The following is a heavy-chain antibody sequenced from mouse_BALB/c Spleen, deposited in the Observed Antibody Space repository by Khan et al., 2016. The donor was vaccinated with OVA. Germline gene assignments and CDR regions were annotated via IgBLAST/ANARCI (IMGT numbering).Heavy chain of an antibody. V-gene: IGHV5-6-5*01. CDR1: GFTFSNYA. J-gene: IGHJ3*01. CDR3: ARDYWFTY. Sequence: EVQLQESGGGLVKPGGSLKLSCAASGFTFSNYAMSWVRQTPEKRLEWVASISSGGSTYYPASVKGRFTISRDNDRNILYLQMSSLRSEDTAMYXCARDYWFTYWGQGTRVTVSA. CDR2: ISSGGST.